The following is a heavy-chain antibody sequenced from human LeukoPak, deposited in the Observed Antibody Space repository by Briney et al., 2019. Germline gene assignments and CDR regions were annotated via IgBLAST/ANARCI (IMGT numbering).Heavy chain of an antibody. CDR1: GFTFSSYG. J-gene: IGHJ4*02. CDR2: IWYDGSNK. V-gene: IGHV3-33*01. D-gene: IGHD1-26*01. Sequence: GGSLRLSCAASGFTFSSYGMHWVRQAPGKGLEWVAVIWYDGSNKYYADSVKGRFTISRDNSKNTLYLQMNCLRAEDTAVYYCASSGSYLSYYFDYWGQGTLVTVSS. CDR3: ASSGSYLSYYFDY.